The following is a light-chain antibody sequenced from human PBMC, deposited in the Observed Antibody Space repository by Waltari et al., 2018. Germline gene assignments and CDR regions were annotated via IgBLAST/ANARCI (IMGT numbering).Light chain of an antibody. V-gene: IGLV2-8*01. CDR2: EVS. J-gene: IGLJ2*01. CDR3: SSYAGSNKRV. CDR1: SSDVGGYNY. Sequence: QSALTQPPSASGSPGQSVTISCTGTSSDVGGYNYVSWYQQHPGKAPKLMIYEVSKRPSGVPDRFSGPKSGNTASLTVSGLQAEDEADYYCSSYAGSNKRVFGGGTKLTVL.